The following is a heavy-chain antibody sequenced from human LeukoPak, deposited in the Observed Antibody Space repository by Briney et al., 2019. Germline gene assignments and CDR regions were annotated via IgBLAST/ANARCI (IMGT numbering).Heavy chain of an antibody. V-gene: IGHV3-23*01. Sequence: PGGSLRLSCAASGFTFSSYAMSWVRQAPGKGLEWVSAISGSGGSTYYADSVKGRFTISRDNSKNTLYLQMNSLRAEDTAVYYCAKDRDIVVVPAAMQFGYFDYWGQGTLVTVSS. D-gene: IGHD2-2*01. CDR3: AKDRDIVVVPAAMQFGYFDY. CDR1: GFTFSSYA. J-gene: IGHJ4*02. CDR2: ISGSGGST.